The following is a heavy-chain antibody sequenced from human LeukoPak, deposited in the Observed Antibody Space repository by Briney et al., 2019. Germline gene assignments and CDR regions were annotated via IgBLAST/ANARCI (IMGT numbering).Heavy chain of an antibody. CDR3: ARERKLSNWVFDY. D-gene: IGHD1-1*01. J-gene: IGHJ4*02. Sequence: GGSLRLSCAASGFTFSSYSMNWVRQAPGKGQERVSYISSSSSTIYYADSVKGRFTISRDNAKNSLYLQMNSLRAEDTAVYYCARERKLSNWVFDYWGQGTLVTVSS. CDR1: GFTFSSYS. V-gene: IGHV3-48*01. CDR2: ISSSSSTI.